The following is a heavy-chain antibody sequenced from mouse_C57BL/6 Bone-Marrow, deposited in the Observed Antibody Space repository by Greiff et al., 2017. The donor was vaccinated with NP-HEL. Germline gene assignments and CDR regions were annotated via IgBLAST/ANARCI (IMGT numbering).Heavy chain of an antibody. J-gene: IGHJ1*03. CDR3: AREGIRMVTTDWYFDV. CDR2: INPNNGGT. V-gene: IGHV1-18*01. D-gene: IGHD2-2*01. Sequence: EVQRVESGPELVKPGASVKIPCKASGYTFTDYNMDWVKQSHGKSLEWIGDINPNNGGTIYNQKFKGKATLTVDKSSSTAYMELRSLTSEDTAVYYCAREGIRMVTTDWYFDVWGTGTTVTVSS. CDR1: GYTFTDYN.